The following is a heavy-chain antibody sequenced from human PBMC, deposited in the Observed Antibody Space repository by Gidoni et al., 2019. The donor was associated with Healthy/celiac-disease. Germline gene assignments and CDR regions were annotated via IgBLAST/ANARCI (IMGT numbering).Heavy chain of an antibody. CDR2: IYPGDSDT. Sequence: EVQLVQSGAEVKKPGESLKISCKGSGYSFTSYWIGWVRQMPGKGLEWMGIIYPGDSDTRYSPSFQGQVTIAADKSISTAYLQWSSLKASDTAMYYCASQHDYGDYWGGLYAFDIWGKGTMVTVSS. CDR3: ASQHDYGDYWGGLYAFDI. D-gene: IGHD4-17*01. V-gene: IGHV5-51*01. CDR1: GYSFTSYW. J-gene: IGHJ3*02.